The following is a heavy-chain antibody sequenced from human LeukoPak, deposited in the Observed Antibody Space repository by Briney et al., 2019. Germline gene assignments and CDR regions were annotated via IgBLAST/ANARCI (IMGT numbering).Heavy chain of an antibody. D-gene: IGHD6-13*01. V-gene: IGHV1-69*13. J-gene: IGHJ5*02. Sequence: SVKVSCKASGYTFTSYGISWVRQAPGQGLEWMGGIIPIFGTANYAQKFQGRVTITADESTSTAYMELSSLRSEDTAVYYCARDGGIAAGEFDPWGQGTLVTVSS. CDR1: GYTFTSYG. CDR2: IIPIFGTA. CDR3: ARDGGIAAGEFDP.